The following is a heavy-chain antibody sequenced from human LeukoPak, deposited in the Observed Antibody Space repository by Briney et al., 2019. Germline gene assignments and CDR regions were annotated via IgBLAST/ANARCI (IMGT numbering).Heavy chain of an antibody. Sequence: GWSLRLSCPACVLTFSSYAMSWVRQAPGKGREWVSAISGSGGSTYYPDSVKGRFTISRDNSKNTLYLQVNSLRAEDRAVYYCVKHLAYSDFWSGYLLDYWGQGPLVTVSS. D-gene: IGHD3-3*01. CDR1: VLTFSSYA. CDR2: ISGSGGST. J-gene: IGHJ4*02. CDR3: VKHLAYSDFWSGYLLDY. V-gene: IGHV3-23*01.